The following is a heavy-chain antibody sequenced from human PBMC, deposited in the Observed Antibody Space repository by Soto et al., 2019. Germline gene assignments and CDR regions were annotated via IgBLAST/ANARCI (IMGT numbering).Heavy chain of an antibody. J-gene: IGHJ4*02. CDR2: INAGNGDT. CDR1: GYTFTSYA. Sequence: QVQLVQSGVEVKKPGASVKVSCKASGYTFTSYAMHWVRQAPGQRLECMGWINAGNGDTRYSQKFQGRVTFTRDTSASTAYMELSSLRSDDTAVYYCARDLMGRAVTVPGYWGQGTLVTVSS. V-gene: IGHV1-3*01. D-gene: IGHD3-10*01. CDR3: ARDLMGRAVTVPGY.